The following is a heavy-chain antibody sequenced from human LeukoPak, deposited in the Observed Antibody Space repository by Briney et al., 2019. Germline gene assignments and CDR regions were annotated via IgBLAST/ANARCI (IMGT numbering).Heavy chain of an antibody. CDR3: ARLFKPAFEY. J-gene: IGHJ4*02. CDR2: IYYSGST. Sequence: SETLSLTCTVSGGSISSYYWSWIRQPPGKGLEWIGYIYYSGSTNYNPSLKSRVTISVDTSKNQFSLKLSSVTAADTAVFYCARLFKPAFEYWGQGTLVTVSS. V-gene: IGHV4-59*12. CDR1: GGSISSYY. D-gene: IGHD2-2*01.